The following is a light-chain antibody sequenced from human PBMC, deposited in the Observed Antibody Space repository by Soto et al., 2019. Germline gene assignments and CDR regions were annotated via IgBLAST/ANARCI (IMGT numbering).Light chain of an antibody. J-gene: IGKJ4*01. CDR2: DAS. Sequence: PSTLSASVGDRVTITCRASQSISSWLAWYQQKPGKAPKLLIYDASSLESGVPSRFSGSGSGTEFTLTISSLQPDDFATYYCQQDNSYFALTFGGGT. V-gene: IGKV1-5*01. CDR3: QQDNSYFALT. CDR1: QSISSW.